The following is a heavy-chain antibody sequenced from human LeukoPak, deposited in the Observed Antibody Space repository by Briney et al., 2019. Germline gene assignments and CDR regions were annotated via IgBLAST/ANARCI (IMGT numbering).Heavy chain of an antibody. Sequence: GGSLRLSCAASGFTFSSYAMHWVRQAPGKGLEWVAVISYDGSNKYYADSVKGRFTISRDNSKNTLYLQMNSLRAEDTAVYYCARDLSPLQKVHYGDYVSHGMDVWGQGTTVTVSS. D-gene: IGHD4-17*01. CDR1: GFTFSSYA. V-gene: IGHV3-30-3*01. CDR3: ARDLSPLQKVHYGDYVSHGMDV. J-gene: IGHJ6*02. CDR2: ISYDGSNK.